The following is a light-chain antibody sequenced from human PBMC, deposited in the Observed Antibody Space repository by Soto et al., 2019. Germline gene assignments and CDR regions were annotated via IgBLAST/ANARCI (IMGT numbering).Light chain of an antibody. J-gene: IGKJ3*01. V-gene: IGKV1-39*01. CDR1: QSISSY. CDR2: AVS. Sequence: DIEMTQSPSSLSASVGDRVTITCRASQSISSYLNWYQQKPGKAPRLLIYAVSNLQSGVPSRFSGSGSGTDFTLTISSLQPEDFATYYCQQNYITPLAFVPGTKVDIK. CDR3: QQNYITPLA.